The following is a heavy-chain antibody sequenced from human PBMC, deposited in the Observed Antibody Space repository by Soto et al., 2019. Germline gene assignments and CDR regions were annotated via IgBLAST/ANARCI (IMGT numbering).Heavy chain of an antibody. CDR3: ASEGDYEVRGAFDI. J-gene: IGHJ3*02. V-gene: IGHV1-69*01. Sequence: QVQLVQSGAEVKKPGSSVKVSCKASGGTFSSYAISWVRQAPGQGLEWMGGIIPIFGTANYAQKFQGSVTITADESTSTAYMELSSLRSEDTAVYYCASEGDYEVRGAFDIWGPGTMVTVSS. CDR1: GGTFSSYA. CDR2: IIPIFGTA. D-gene: IGHD4-17*01.